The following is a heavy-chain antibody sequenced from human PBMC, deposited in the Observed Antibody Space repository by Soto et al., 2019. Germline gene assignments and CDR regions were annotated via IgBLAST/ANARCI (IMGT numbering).Heavy chain of an antibody. Sequence: GGSLRLSCAASGFTFSSYGIHWVRQAPGKGLEWVAFISSDGSNRYYTDLVKGRFTISRDNSKNTLYLQMHSLTTEDTALYYCAKDHYGYGYGLDSWGQGTPVTVSS. V-gene: IGHV3-30*18. CDR1: GFTFSSYG. CDR2: ISSDGSNR. D-gene: IGHD5-18*01. J-gene: IGHJ4*02. CDR3: AKDHYGYGYGLDS.